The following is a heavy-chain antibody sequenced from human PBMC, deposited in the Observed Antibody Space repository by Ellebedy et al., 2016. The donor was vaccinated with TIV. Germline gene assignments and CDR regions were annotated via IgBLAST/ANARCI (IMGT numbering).Heavy chain of an antibody. Sequence: PGGSLRLSCAASGFAVNDFYMSWIRQAPGKGLEWVSSTSGSGNSVLYVDSVKGRFTLSRDTAKNSLYLHMNSLRVEDAAVYYCARDAKAEFSYGFADSWGQGTLVTVSS. CDR1: GFAVNDFY. J-gene: IGHJ5*02. CDR2: TSGSGNSV. CDR3: ARDAKAEFSYGFADS. V-gene: IGHV3-11*01. D-gene: IGHD5-18*01.